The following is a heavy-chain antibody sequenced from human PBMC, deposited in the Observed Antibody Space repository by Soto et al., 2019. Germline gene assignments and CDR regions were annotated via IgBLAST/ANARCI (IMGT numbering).Heavy chain of an antibody. J-gene: IGHJ6*02. Sequence: QITLKESGPALMKPTQTLTLTCAFSGFSLSTSGVGGGWVRQPPGKALEWLALIFSNDDKRYSPSLMSRLTITKDTSKNQLVLTMTNIDPVDTATYYCSHMRGSGLLGMDVWGQGTTVTVSS. V-gene: IGHV2-5*01. D-gene: IGHD3-10*01. CDR3: SHMRGSGLLGMDV. CDR1: GFSLSTSGVG. CDR2: IFSNDDK.